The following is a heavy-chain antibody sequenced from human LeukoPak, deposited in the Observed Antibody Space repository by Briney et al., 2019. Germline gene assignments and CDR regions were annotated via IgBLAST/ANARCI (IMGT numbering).Heavy chain of an antibody. CDR3: ARDRDGDYAFDY. V-gene: IGHV3-66*01. CDR2: IYSGGST. D-gene: IGHD4-17*01. Sequence: GGSLRLSCAASGFTFRHHGMHWVRQAPGKGLEWVSVIYSGGSTYYADSVKGRFTISRDNSKNTLYLQMNSLRAEDTAVYYCARDRDGDYAFDYWGQGTLVTVSS. CDR1: GFTFRHHG. J-gene: IGHJ4*02.